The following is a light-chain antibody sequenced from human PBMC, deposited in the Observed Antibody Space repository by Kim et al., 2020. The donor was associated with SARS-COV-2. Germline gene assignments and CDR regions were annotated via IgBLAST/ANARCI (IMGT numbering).Light chain of an antibody. V-gene: IGKV1-5*03. CDR1: QSISTW. Sequence: DIQMTQSPSTLSASVGDRVTITCRASQSISTWLAWYQQKPGKAPKLLIYKASSLQSEVPSRFSGSGSGTEFTLTISSLQPDDFATYYCQQYNTYSATFGQGTKVDIK. J-gene: IGKJ1*01. CDR3: QQYNTYSAT. CDR2: KAS.